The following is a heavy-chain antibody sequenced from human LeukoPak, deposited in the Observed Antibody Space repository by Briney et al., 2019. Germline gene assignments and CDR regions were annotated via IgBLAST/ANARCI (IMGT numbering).Heavy chain of an antibody. CDR2: INPNSGDT. Sequence: ASVKVSCKASGYTFTGFYIHWVRQAPGQGPEWMGWINPNSGDTYYAQMFQGRVNMTRDTSITTAYMELSRLRSDDRAVYYCAREAHGSGTYYSDYWGQGTLVTVSS. V-gene: IGHV1-2*02. J-gene: IGHJ4*02. CDR3: AREAHGSGTYYSDY. CDR1: GYTFTGFY. D-gene: IGHD3-10*01.